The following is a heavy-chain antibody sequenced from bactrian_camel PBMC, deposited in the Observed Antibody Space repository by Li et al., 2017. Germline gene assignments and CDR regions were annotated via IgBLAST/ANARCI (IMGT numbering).Heavy chain of an antibody. V-gene: IGHV3S53*01. Sequence: HVQLVESGGGSVEAGESLTLSCSAPNYFHGSFCMAWFRQAPGKERERVAEVDSDGTTTYAEFAKARFTISRDIHKDTMFLQMNSLKPEDTAMYYCAAAEIFCSDNDPADFDYWGQGTQVTV. CDR1: NYFHGSFC. D-gene: IGHD4*01. CDR2: VDSDGTT. CDR3: AAAEIFCSDNDPADFDY. J-gene: IGHJ4*01.